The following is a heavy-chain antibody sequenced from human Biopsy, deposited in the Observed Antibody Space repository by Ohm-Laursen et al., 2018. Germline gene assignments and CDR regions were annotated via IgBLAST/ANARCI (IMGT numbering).Heavy chain of an antibody. CDR3: AKAGQTSGEYVVPRHFDS. CDR2: IVPLFETT. J-gene: IGHJ4*02. V-gene: IGHV1-69*06. Sequence: GASVKVSCKFSEGSFSNYAVSWVRQAPGQGFEWMGGIVPLFETTDSAQKFQGRVTITADRSTTTAYIELSGLTSEDTAIYYCAKAGQTSGEYVVPRHFDSWGQGTLVTVSS. CDR1: EGSFSNYA. D-gene: IGHD2-15*01.